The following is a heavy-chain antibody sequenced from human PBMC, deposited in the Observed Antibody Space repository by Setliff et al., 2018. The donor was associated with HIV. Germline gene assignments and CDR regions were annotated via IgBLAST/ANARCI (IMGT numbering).Heavy chain of an antibody. V-gene: IGHV3-48*03. Sequence: GGSLRLSCTASGFTFDDYDMIWVRQAPGKGLEWVSYISRSGSPIYHADSVRGRFTTSRDNAKNSLYLLMDNLGADDTAIYYCATGSYSSVWYGFDYWGQGSLVTVSS. CDR2: ISRSGSPI. J-gene: IGHJ4*02. CDR3: ATGSYSSVWYGFDY. CDR1: GFTFDDYD. D-gene: IGHD6-19*01.